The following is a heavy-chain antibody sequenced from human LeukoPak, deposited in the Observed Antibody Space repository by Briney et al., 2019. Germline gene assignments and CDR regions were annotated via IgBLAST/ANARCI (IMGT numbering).Heavy chain of an antibody. CDR2: IYYSGSN. J-gene: IGHJ6*03. V-gene: IGHV4-39*01. D-gene: IGHD2-2*03. CDR1: GDSIIRSRYY. Sequence: SETLSLTCTVSGDSIIRSRYYWGWIRQPPGKGLEWFGSIYYSGSNYYNPSLKSRVTISVDTSKNQFSLKLSSVTAADTAIYYCARQGGYCSSTSCFPNYYYFYYYMDVWGKGTTVIVSS. CDR3: ARQGGYCSSTSCFPNYYYFYYYMDV.